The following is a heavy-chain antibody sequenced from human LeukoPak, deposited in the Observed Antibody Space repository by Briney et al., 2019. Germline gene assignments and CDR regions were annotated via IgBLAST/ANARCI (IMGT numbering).Heavy chain of an antibody. D-gene: IGHD3-16*01. V-gene: IGHV1-18*01. J-gene: IGHJ5*02. Sequence: ASVTVSCKASGYTFTSYGISWVRQAPGQGLEWMGWISAYNGNTNYAQKLQGRVTMTTDTSTSTAYMELRSLRSDDTAVYYCAREGYIKGEEGEAVCWFDRWGQGTLVTVSS. CDR2: ISAYNGNT. CDR3: AREGYIKGEEGEAVCWFDR. CDR1: GYTFTSYG.